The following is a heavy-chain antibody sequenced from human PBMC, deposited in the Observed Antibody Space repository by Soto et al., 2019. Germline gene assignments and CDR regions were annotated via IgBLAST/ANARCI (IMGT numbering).Heavy chain of an antibody. V-gene: IGHV4-4*07. J-gene: IGHJ5*02. D-gene: IGHD6-13*01. CDR2: IFANGHT. CDR3: VSSLAASGLNWLDP. Sequence: SETLSLTCIVSGGSISEKYWNWVRQPPGKGLEWIGLIFANGHTDYNPSLKSRVTMSVDASKNQFSLRLTSMTAADTAVYYCVSSLAASGLNWLDPWGRGTLVTVSA. CDR1: GGSISEKY.